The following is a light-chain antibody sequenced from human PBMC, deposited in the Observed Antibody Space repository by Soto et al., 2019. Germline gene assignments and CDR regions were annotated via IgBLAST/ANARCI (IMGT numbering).Light chain of an antibody. Sequence: EKVLTQSPDTLSLSPGDRATLSCRAIQSVSNNFLAWYQHRPGQAPRLLIYGPSTRATGIPDRFSGSGSGTDFTLTISRLEPEDFAVYCCQQYDSSPSWTFGQGTKVDIK. V-gene: IGKV3-20*01. CDR3: QQYDSSPSWT. J-gene: IGKJ1*01. CDR1: QSVSNNF. CDR2: GPS.